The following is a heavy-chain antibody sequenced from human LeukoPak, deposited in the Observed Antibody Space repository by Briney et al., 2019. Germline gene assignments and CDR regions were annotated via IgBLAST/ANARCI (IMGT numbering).Heavy chain of an antibody. D-gene: IGHD3-22*01. CDR2: MSYDGFSK. J-gene: IGHJ3*01. CDR1: GIAFSNSI. CDR3: AREGHTSGYCGTFDV. V-gene: IGHV3-30*04. Sequence: GGSLRLSCVASGIAFSNSIMHWVRQAPGKGLEWVSAMSYDGFSKYYADSMKGRLTISRDDSKNTVYLQMKSLRPEDTAVYYCAREGHTSGYCGTFDVWGQGTTVAVS.